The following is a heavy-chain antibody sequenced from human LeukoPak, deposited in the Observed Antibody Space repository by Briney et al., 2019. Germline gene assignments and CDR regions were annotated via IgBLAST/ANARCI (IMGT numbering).Heavy chain of an antibody. D-gene: IGHD3-10*01. J-gene: IGHJ4*02. CDR2: VYYSGSI. V-gene: IGHV4-39*01. CDR3: ARHRGSGSSSIPFDY. Sequence: PSETLSLTCAVSGASIITGSPYWGWIRQSPGKGPEWIGTVYYSGSIYYNPSLKSRVTLSVDASKIQFSLRLTSLTASDTAVNFCARHRGSGSSSIPFDYWGQGTLVTVSS. CDR1: GASIITGSPY.